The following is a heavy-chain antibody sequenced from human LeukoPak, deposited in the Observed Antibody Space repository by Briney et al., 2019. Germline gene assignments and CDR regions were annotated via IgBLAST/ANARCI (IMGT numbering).Heavy chain of an antibody. CDR1: GYGFTSSW. CDR2: IYPGDSDT. CDR3: AVGTTPSFIHY. V-gene: IGHV5-51*01. Sequence: PGESLKISCYGSGYGFTSSWIGWVRQMPGKGLEWMGFIYPGDSDTRYSPSFQAQVTISADKSIGTAFLQWRSLKASDTAIYYCAVGTTPSFIHYWGQGTLVTVSS. D-gene: IGHD2/OR15-2a*01. J-gene: IGHJ4*02.